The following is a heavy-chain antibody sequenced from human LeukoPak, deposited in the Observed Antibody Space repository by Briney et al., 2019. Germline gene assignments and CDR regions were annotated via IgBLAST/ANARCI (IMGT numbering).Heavy chain of an antibody. Sequence: GGSLRLSCTVSGFTSFSGHWMNWVRQAPGKGLEWVANIRFDGSEIGYGDSVEGRFIISRDNSKNSLYLQMNSLRAEDTAVYYCASDPDGVAKSAWGQGTLVTVSS. V-gene: IGHV3-7*01. J-gene: IGHJ5*02. CDR2: IRFDGSEI. D-gene: IGHD5-12*01. CDR1: GFTSFSGHW. CDR3: ASDPDGVAKSA.